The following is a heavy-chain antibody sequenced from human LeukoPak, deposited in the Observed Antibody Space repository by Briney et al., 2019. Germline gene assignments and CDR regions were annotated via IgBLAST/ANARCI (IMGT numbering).Heavy chain of an antibody. CDR2: IYTSGST. Sequence: PSETLSLTCIVSGGSISTYSWTWIRQPAGKGLECIGRIYTSGSTHHNPSLESRVTISVDTSKNHFPLKLSSVTAADSAVYYCARVGLVPAAFDIWGQGTMVTVSS. J-gene: IGHJ3*02. CDR1: GGSISTYS. CDR3: ARVGLVPAAFDI. D-gene: IGHD3/OR15-3a*01. V-gene: IGHV4-4*07.